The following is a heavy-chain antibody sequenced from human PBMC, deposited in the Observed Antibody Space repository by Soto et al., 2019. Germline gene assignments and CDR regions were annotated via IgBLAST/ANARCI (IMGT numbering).Heavy chain of an antibody. Sequence: EVQLVQSGAEVKKPGESLRISCKASGHSFTDYWISWVRQMPGKGLEWMARIDPSDSYTNYSPSFQGHVTISADKSLKTAFLRWSSLKASESAMYYCARLRLIGGIKGGGYYGMDVWGQGTTVTVSS. CDR1: GHSFTDYW. D-gene: IGHD3-16*01. V-gene: IGHV5-10-1*01. J-gene: IGHJ6*02. CDR2: IDPSDSYT. CDR3: ARLRLIGGIKGGGYYGMDV.